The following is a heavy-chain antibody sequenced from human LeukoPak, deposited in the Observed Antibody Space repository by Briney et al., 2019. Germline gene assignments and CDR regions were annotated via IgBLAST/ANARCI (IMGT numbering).Heavy chain of an antibody. CDR2: INPSGVDT. CDR1: GYTFTGYY. D-gene: IGHD1-7*01. Sequence: SVKVSCKASGYTFTGYYMHWVRQAPGQGLEWMGIINPSGVDTNYAEKFQGRVTMTRDTSTNTVYIKLSSLRSEDTAVYYCARGLWGRNYEDWYFDLWGRGTLVTVSS. V-gene: IGHV1-46*01. J-gene: IGHJ2*01. CDR3: ARGLWGRNYEDWYFDL.